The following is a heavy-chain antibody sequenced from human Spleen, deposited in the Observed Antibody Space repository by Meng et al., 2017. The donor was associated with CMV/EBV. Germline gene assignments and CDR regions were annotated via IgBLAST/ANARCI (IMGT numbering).Heavy chain of an antibody. CDR3: ARDVTLPDY. V-gene: IGHV3-74*01. CDR1: GFSFSSYW. D-gene: IGHD2-2*01. Sequence: SCVASGFSFSSYWMHWVRQGPGKGLVWVSRITADGTITSYADSVRGRFTISRDNAKNTLYLQMDSLRAEDTAMYYCARDVTLPDYWGQGTLVTVSS. CDR2: ITADGTIT. J-gene: IGHJ4*02.